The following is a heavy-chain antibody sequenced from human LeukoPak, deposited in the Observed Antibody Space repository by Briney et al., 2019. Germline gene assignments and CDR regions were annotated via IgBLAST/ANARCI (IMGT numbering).Heavy chain of an antibody. J-gene: IGHJ6*03. CDR1: GFTVSSNY. CDR3: ARGFLGSSWFYYYYYYMDV. CDR2: IYRGGTT. V-gene: IGHV3-53*01. D-gene: IGHD6-13*01. Sequence: GGSLRLSCAASGFTVSSNYMTWVRQAPGKGLQWVSVIYRGGTTYYADSVKGRFTISRDTSKNTLYIQMNSLRAEDTAVYYCARGFLGSSWFYYYYYYMDVWGKGTTVTVSS.